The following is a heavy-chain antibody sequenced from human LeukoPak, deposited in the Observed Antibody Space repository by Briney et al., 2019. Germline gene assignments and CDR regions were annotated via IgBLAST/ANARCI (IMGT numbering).Heavy chain of an antibody. D-gene: IGHD2-15*01. CDR2: IYYSGST. CDR3: ARSLRYYYMDV. CDR1: GYSISSGYY. V-gene: IGHV4-61*05. J-gene: IGHJ6*03. Sequence: SETLSLTCTVSGYSISSGYYWGWIRQPPGKGLEWIGYIYYSGSTNYNPSLKSRVTISVDTSKNQFSLKLSSVTAADTAVYYCARSLRYYYMDVWGKGTTVTVSS.